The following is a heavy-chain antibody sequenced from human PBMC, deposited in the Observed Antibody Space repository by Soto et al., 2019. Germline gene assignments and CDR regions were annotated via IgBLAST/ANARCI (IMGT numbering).Heavy chain of an antibody. Sequence: QVQLQESGPGLVKPSQTLSLTCTVSGGSISSGGYYWSWIRQHPGKGLEWIGYIYYSGSTYYNPSLKSRVTISVDTPKNQYSLKLSSVTAADTAVYYCARGRDGLLYDYWGQGTLVTVSS. V-gene: IGHV4-31*03. CDR1: GGSISSGGYY. CDR2: IYYSGST. D-gene: IGHD2-21*01. CDR3: ARGRDGLLYDY. J-gene: IGHJ4*02.